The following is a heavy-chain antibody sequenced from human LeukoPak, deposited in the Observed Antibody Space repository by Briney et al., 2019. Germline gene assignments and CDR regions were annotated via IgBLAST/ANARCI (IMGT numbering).Heavy chain of an antibody. Sequence: ASVKVSCKASGYTFSNFDINWVRQATGQGLEWMGWMNPHSGNTGYSQKFQGRVTITKNSSISTAYMELSSPTSEDTAVYYCAREGARSSDTSGSYPLDYWGQGTLVTVSS. J-gene: IGHJ4*02. CDR3: AREGARSSDTSGSYPLDY. CDR1: GYTFSNFD. CDR2: MNPHSGNT. V-gene: IGHV1-8*03. D-gene: IGHD1-26*01.